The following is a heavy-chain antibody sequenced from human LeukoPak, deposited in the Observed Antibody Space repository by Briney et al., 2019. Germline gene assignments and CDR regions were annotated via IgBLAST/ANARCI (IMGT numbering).Heavy chain of an antibody. CDR1: GFTFSTYS. J-gene: IGHJ4*02. Sequence: GGSLRLSCAASGFTFSTYSLNWVRQAPGEGLEGVSSISSSSTYIYYADSVKGGFTISRDNAKNSLYLQMNSLRAEDTAVYYCARDVYDSSGYYAIDYWGQGTLVTVSS. CDR3: ARDVYDSSGYYAIDY. CDR2: ISSSSTYI. D-gene: IGHD3-22*01. V-gene: IGHV3-21*01.